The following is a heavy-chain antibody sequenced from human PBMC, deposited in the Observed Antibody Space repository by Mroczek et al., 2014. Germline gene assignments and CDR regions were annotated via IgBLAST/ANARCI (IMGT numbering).Heavy chain of an antibody. CDR2: IKQDGSEK. CDR3: AREGYCSSTSCYTGFDY. J-gene: IGHJ4*02. V-gene: IGHV3-7*01. Sequence: ESGEAWSSLGGSLRLSCAASGFTFSSYWMSWVRQAPGKGLEWVANIKQDGSEKYYVDSVKGRFTISRDNAKNSLYLQMNSLRAEDTAVYYCAREGYCSSTSCYTGFDYWGQGTLVTVSS. D-gene: IGHD2-2*02. CDR1: GFTFSSYW.